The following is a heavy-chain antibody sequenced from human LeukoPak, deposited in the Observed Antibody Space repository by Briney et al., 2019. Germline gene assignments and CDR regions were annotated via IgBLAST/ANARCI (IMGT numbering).Heavy chain of an antibody. Sequence: GGSLRLSCAASGFTFISIWMSWVRQAPGKGLEWVAKIKQDGSEKYYVDSVKGRFTISRDNAKNSLYLQMNSLRAEDTAVYYCARGGQDYYDSSGYLDYWGQGTLVTVSS. CDR1: GFTFISIW. D-gene: IGHD3-22*01. V-gene: IGHV3-7*01. CDR3: ARGGQDYYDSSGYLDY. J-gene: IGHJ4*02. CDR2: IKQDGSEK.